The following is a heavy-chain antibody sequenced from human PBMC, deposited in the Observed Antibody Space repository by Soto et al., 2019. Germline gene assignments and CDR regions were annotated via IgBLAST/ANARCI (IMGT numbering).Heavy chain of an antibody. J-gene: IGHJ4*02. D-gene: IGHD3-22*01. CDR3: ATVYYDSSGYYFDY. CDR1: GYTLTELS. Sequence: ASVKVSCKVSGYTLTELSMHWVRQAPGKGLGWMGGFDPEDGETIYAQKFQGRVTMTEDTSTDTAYMELSSLRSEDTAVYYCATVYYDSSGYYFDYWGQGTLVTVSS. CDR2: FDPEDGET. V-gene: IGHV1-24*01.